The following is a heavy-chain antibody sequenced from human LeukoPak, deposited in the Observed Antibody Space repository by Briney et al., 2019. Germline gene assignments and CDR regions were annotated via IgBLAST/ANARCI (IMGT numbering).Heavy chain of an antibody. V-gene: IGHV4-38-2*02. CDR3: ARVVWFDY. CDR1: GYSISSGYY. D-gene: IGHD2-15*01. Sequence: PSETLSPTCTVSGYSISSGYYWGWIRQPPGKGLEWIGSIYHSGSTYYNPSLKSRVTISVDTSKNQFSLKLSSVTAADTAVYYCARVVWFDYWGQGTLVTVSS. J-gene: IGHJ5*01. CDR2: IYHSGST.